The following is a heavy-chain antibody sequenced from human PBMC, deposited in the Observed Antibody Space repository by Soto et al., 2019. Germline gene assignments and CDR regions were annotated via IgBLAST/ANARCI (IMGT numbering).Heavy chain of an antibody. CDR1: GGTFSSYA. CDR2: IIPIFGTA. D-gene: IGHD2-8*01. Sequence: GASVKVSCKASGGTFSSYAISWVRQAPGQGLEWMGGIIPIFGTANYAQKFQGRVTITADESPSTAYMELSSLRSEDTAVYYCARSGERLLMVYATIGYYFDYWGQGTLVTVSS. CDR3: ARSGERLLMVYATIGYYFDY. J-gene: IGHJ4*02. V-gene: IGHV1-69*13.